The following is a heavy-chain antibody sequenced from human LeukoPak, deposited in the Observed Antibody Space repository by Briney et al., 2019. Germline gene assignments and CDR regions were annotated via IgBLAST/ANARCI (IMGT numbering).Heavy chain of an antibody. CDR1: GYSFSSAW. CDR3: RLVVTPQGLDS. J-gene: IGHJ4*02. D-gene: IGHD3-22*01. CDR2: SKSKAYDVTR. V-gene: IGHV3-15*01. Sequence: GGSLRLPCAASGYSFSSAWMNWLRQATGKGLKWVGFSKSKAYDVTRGYAARVRRRFNISRDDIQNTMYLQMNSLKTEGTAVYYCRLVVTPQGLDSWVQGTLVTVSS.